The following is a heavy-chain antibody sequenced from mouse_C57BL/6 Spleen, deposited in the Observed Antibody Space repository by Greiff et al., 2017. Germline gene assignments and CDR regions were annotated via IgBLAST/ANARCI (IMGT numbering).Heavy chain of an antibody. CDR2: IYPGSGST. J-gene: IGHJ3*01. D-gene: IGHD2-4*01. V-gene: IGHV1-55*01. CDR3: ARSGYDYPFAY. CDR1: GYTFTSYW. Sequence: QVQLKQSGAELVKPGASVKMSCKASGYTFTSYWITWVKQRPGQGLEWIGDIYPGSGSTNYNEKFKSKATLTVDTSSSTAYMQLSSLTSEDSAVYYCARSGYDYPFAYWGQGTLVTVSA.